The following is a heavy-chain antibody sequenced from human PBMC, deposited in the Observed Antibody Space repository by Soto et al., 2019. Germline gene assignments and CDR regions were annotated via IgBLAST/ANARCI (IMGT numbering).Heavy chain of an antibody. D-gene: IGHD3-16*01. CDR3: AREMGACSDSSCYPGPYDS. CDR1: GFTFTSYS. V-gene: IGHV3-48*02. CDR2: ITSESTTI. J-gene: IGHJ5*02. Sequence: GGSLRLSCAASGFTFTSYSMNWVRQAPGQGLEWVSYITSESTTIKYADSVKGRFTVSRDNAKNSLYLQLNSLRDEDTAVYYCAREMGACSDSSCYPGPYDSWGQGTLVTVSS.